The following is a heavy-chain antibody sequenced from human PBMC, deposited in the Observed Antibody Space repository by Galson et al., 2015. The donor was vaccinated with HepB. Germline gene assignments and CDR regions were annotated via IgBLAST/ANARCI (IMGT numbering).Heavy chain of an antibody. CDR1: GFTFSSYS. V-gene: IGHV3-48*02. D-gene: IGHD4-17*01. CDR2: ISSSSSTI. Sequence: SLRLSCAASGFTFSSYSMNWVRQAPGKGLEWVSYISSSSSTIYYADSAKGRFTISRDNAKNSLYLQMNSLRDEDTAVYYCARAPTVTTSTVDYWGQGTLVTVSS. CDR3: ARAPTVTTSTVDY. J-gene: IGHJ4*02.